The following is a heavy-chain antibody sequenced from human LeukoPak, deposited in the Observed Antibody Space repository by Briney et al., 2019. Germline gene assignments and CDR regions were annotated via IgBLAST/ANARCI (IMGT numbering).Heavy chain of an antibody. D-gene: IGHD3-3*01. CDR1: GGSISSSSYY. CDR2: IYYSGST. CDR3: ARDRKNYYDFWSGYYRISVWFDP. Sequence: SETLSLTCTVSGGSISSSSYYWGWIRQPPGKGLEWIGSIYYSGSTNYNPSLKSRVTISVDTSKNQFSLKLSSVTAADTAVYYCARDRKNYYDFWSGYYRISVWFDPWGQGTLVTVSS. V-gene: IGHV4-39*07. J-gene: IGHJ5*02.